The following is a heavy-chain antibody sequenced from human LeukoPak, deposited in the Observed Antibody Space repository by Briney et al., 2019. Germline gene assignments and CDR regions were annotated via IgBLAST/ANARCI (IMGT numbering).Heavy chain of an antibody. CDR3: ARDRIVGATVPFDY. J-gene: IGHJ4*02. V-gene: IGHV1-69*05. CDR1: GGTFSSYA. Sequence: SVKVSCKASGGTFSSYAISWVRQAPGQGLEWMGRIIPIFGTANYVQKFQGRVTITTDESTSTAYMELSSLRSEDTAVYYCARDRIVGATVPFDYWGQGTLVTVSS. CDR2: IIPIFGTA. D-gene: IGHD1-26*01.